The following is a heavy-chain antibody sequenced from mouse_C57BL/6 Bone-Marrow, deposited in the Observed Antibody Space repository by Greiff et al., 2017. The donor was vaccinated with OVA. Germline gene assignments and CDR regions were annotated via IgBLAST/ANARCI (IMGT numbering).Heavy chain of an antibody. CDR2: IYPGSCST. Sequence: QVQLQQPGAELVKPGASVKMSCQASGYTFTSYWITWVKQRPGQGLEWIGEIYPGSCSTNYNEKFKSKATLTVDTSSSTAYMQLSSLTSEDSAVYYCAREESGSWFAYWGQGTLVTVSA. CDR1: GYTFTSYW. CDR3: AREESGSWFAY. V-gene: IGHV1-55*01. J-gene: IGHJ3*01.